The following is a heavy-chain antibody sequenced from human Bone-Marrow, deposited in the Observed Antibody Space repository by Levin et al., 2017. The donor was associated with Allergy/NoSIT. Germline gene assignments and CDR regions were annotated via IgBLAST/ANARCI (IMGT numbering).Heavy chain of an antibody. CDR1: GFTFSDYA. D-gene: IGHD1-26*01. Sequence: GGSLRLSCVASGFTFSDYAMIWVRQAPGKGLEWVSAISGTGGGVYYAPSVKGRFTISRDNFNNIVYLEMSTLKAADTAVYYCATRWAVVGASSLRSSYSYEMDVWGQGTTVTVSS. J-gene: IGHJ6*02. V-gene: IGHV3-23*01. CDR2: ISGTGGGV. CDR3: ATRWAVVGASSLRSSYSYEMDV.